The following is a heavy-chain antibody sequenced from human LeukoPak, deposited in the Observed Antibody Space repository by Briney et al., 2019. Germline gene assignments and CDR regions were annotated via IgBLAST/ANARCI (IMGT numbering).Heavy chain of an antibody. CDR1: GGTFSNYA. J-gene: IGHJ4*02. CDR2: IIPIFGTA. D-gene: IGHD1-1*01. CDR3: ASIPPSERMG. Sequence: SVTVSYTTSGGTFSNYAISWVRQAPGQGLEGMGGIIPIFGTANYAHKFQGRVTITADKSTSTAYMELSSLRSEDTAVYYCASIPPSERMGWGQGTLVTVSS. V-gene: IGHV1-69*06.